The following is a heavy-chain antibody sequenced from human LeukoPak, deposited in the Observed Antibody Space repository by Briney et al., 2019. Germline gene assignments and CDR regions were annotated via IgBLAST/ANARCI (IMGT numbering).Heavy chain of an antibody. CDR2: IFHNGDK. CDR3: ASSPQAILYYYYYMDV. J-gene: IGHJ6*03. D-gene: IGHD2-2*01. CDR1: GFSITSGYF. Sequence: PSETLSLTCSVSGFSITSGYFWGWIRLSPGKGPRCIANIFHNGDKYYTPSLASRVSISVHTSKNQFSLQLSSVTAADTAVYYCASSPQAILYYYYYMDVWGKGTTVTVSS. V-gene: IGHV4-38-2*01.